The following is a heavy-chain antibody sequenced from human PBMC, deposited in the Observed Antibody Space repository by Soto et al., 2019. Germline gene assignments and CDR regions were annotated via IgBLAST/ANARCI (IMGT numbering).Heavy chain of an antibody. V-gene: IGHV3-21*01. Sequence: GGSLRLSCAASGFTFSSYSMNWVRQAPGKGLEWVSSISSSSSYIYYADSVKGRFTISRDNAKNSLYLQMNSLRAEDTAVYYCARDLLEWFSGDYYYYGMDVWGQGTTVTVSS. CDR1: GFTFSSYS. CDR3: ARDLLEWFSGDYYYYGMDV. CDR2: ISSSSSYI. J-gene: IGHJ6*02. D-gene: IGHD3-9*01.